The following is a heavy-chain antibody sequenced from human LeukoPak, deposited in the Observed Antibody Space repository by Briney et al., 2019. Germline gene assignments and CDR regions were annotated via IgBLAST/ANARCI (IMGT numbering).Heavy chain of an antibody. CDR1: GFTFSSYA. CDR3: AKGPRILGAFDI. D-gene: IGHD3-16*01. CDR2: ISGSGGST. Sequence: GGSLRLSCAASGFTFSSYAMSWVRQAPGKGLEWVSAISGSGGSTYYADSVKGRFTISRDNSKNTLYLQMNSLRAEDTAVYYWAKGPRILGAFDIWGQGTMVTVSS. V-gene: IGHV3-23*01. J-gene: IGHJ3*02.